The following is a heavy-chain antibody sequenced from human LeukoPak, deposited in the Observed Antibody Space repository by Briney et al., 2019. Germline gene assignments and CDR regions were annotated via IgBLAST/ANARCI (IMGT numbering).Heavy chain of an antibody. CDR2: IYYSGST. CDR1: GGSISSSSYY. D-gene: IGHD6-13*01. CDR3: ARGNGSSWFYYYYYYMDV. Sequence: SETLSLTCTVSGGSISSSSYYWGWIRQPPGKGLEWIGSIYYSGSTYYNPSLKSRVTISVDTSKNQFSLKLSSVTAADTAVYYCARGNGSSWFYYYYYYMDVWGKGTTVTISS. V-gene: IGHV4-39*01. J-gene: IGHJ6*03.